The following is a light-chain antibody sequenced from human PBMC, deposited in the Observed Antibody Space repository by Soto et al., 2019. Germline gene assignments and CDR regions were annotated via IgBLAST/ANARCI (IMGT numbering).Light chain of an antibody. CDR1: QSVSDY. CDR2: DAS. Sequence: ETVLTQSPASLSLSPGDRATLSCRAGQSVSDYVAWYQQKPGQSPRLLFFDASSRATGVPARFSAGGSGTDFTLIISSLEPEDFAVYYCQQRVNWPPTLGGATKVDIK. J-gene: IGKJ4*01. V-gene: IGKV3-11*01. CDR3: QQRVNWPPT.